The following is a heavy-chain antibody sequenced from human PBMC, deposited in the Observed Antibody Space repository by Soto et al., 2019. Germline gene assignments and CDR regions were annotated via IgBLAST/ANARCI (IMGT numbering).Heavy chain of an antibody. Sequence: QITLKESGPTLVKPTQTLTLTCTFSGFSLSTSAVGVGWIRQPPGKALEWLAFLYWDDDKRYSPSLKSSITITKYNAKNQVVLAITNIDPVDTATYYCAHLVVAGLTYYFDYWGQGPRVPVSS. D-gene: IGHD2-15*01. CDR2: LYWDDDK. V-gene: IGHV2-5*02. J-gene: IGHJ4*02. CDR1: GFSLSTSAVG. CDR3: AHLVVAGLTYYFDY.